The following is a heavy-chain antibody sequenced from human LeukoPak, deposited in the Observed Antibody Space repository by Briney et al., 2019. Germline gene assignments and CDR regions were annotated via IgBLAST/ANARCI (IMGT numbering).Heavy chain of an antibody. Sequence: PGGSLRLSCAASGFTFTTYWLGWVRQPPGKGLEWVANIKQDGPEKYYVDSVKGRFTISRDNAKNSLYLQMNSLRAEDTAVYYCANPPPVTTVDYWGQGTLVTVSS. D-gene: IGHD4-11*01. CDR3: ANPPPVTTVDY. V-gene: IGHV3-7*03. CDR1: GFTFTTYW. CDR2: IKQDGPEK. J-gene: IGHJ4*02.